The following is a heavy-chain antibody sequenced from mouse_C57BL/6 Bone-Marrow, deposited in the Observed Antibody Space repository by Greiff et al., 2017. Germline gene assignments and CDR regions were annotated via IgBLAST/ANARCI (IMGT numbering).Heavy chain of an antibody. Sequence: VKLQQPGAELVMPGASVKLSCKASGYTFTSYWMHWVKQRPGQGLEWIGEIDPSDSYTNYNQKFKGKSTLTVDKSSSTAYMQLSSLTSEDSAVYYCARSDYYGSSYEDAMDYWGQGTSVTVSS. CDR2: IDPSDSYT. CDR3: ARSDYYGSSYEDAMDY. J-gene: IGHJ4*01. CDR1: GYTFTSYW. D-gene: IGHD1-1*01. V-gene: IGHV1-69*01.